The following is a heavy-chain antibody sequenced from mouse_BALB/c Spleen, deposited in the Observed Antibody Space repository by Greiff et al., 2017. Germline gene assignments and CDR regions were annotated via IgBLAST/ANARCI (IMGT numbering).Heavy chain of an antibody. CDR2: ISDGGSYT. J-gene: IGHJ4*01. D-gene: IGHD2-2*01. CDR1: GFTFSDYY. Sequence: DVKLVESGGGLVKPGGSLKLSCAASGFTFSDYYMYWVRQTPEKRLEWVATISDGGSYTYYPDSVKGRFTISRDNAKNNLYLQMSSLKSEDTAMYYCARGGVTTAMDYWGQGTSVTVSS. V-gene: IGHV5-4*02. CDR3: ARGGVTTAMDY.